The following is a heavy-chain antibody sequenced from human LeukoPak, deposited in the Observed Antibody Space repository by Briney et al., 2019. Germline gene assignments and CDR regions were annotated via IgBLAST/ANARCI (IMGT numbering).Heavy chain of an antibody. J-gene: IGHJ4*02. CDR1: GFTFSSYS. D-gene: IGHD6-19*01. CDR3: VTKEPSTSGWSY. V-gene: IGHV3-21*01. CDR2: ISSSSSYI. Sequence: SGGSLRLSCAASGFTFSSYSMNWVRQAPGKGLEWVSSISSSSSYIYYADSVKGRFTISRDNAENSVYLQMNDLRAEDTGVYYCVTKEPSTSGWSYWGQGTLVTVSS.